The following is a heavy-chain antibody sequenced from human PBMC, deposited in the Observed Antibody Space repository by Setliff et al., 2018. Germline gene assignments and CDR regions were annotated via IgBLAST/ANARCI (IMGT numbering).Heavy chain of an antibody. CDR2: VYYSGNT. V-gene: IGHV4-39*07. D-gene: IGHD3-22*01. CDR3: ARYDSSGYSENYYFDY. Sequence: PSETLSLTCTVSGGSISTTDYYWGWIRQPPGKGLEWIGCVYYSGNTYCSPSLKSRVTMFVDTSKNQFSLMLYSVTAADTAIYYCARYDSSGYSENYYFDYWGQGTLVTVSS. J-gene: IGHJ4*02. CDR1: GGSISTTDYY.